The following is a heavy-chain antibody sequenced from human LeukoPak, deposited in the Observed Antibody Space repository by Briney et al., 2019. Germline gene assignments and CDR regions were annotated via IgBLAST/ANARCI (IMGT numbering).Heavy chain of an antibody. J-gene: IGHJ4*02. V-gene: IGHV1-8*01. CDR1: GYTFTSYD. D-gene: IGHD5-18*01. CDR3: ARGRGYSYGYADY. CDR2: MNPNSGNT. Sequence: ASVNVSCKASGYTFTSYDINRVRQATGQGLEWMGWMNPNSGNTGYAEKFQGRVTMTRNTSIRTAYMELSSLRSDDTAVYYCARGRGYSYGYADYWGRGTLVTVSS.